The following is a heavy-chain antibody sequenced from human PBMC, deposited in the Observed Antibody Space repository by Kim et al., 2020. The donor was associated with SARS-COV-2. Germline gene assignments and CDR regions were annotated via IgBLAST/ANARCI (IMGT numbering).Heavy chain of an antibody. V-gene: IGHV1-2*06. CDR1: GYTFTGYY. CDR3: AIPYSYYGMDV. Sequence: ASVKVSCEASGYTFTGYYLHWVRQAPGQGLEWMGRINPNNGGTNYAQKFLGRVTMTRDTSISTAYMELSRLRSDDTAVYYCAIPYSYYGMDVWGQGTTVT. CDR2: INPNNGGT. J-gene: IGHJ6*02.